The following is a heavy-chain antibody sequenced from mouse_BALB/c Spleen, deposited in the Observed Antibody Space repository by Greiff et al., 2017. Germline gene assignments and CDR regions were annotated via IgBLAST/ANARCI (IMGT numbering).Heavy chain of an antibody. CDR3: AREYGNEGVFDY. CDR1: GYTFSSYW. J-gene: IGHJ2*01. Sequence: QVQLQQSGAELMKPGASGKISCKATGYTFSSYWIEWVKQRPEHGLEWIGEILPGSGSTNYNEKFKGKATFTADTSSNTAYMQLSSLTSEDSAVYYCAREYGNEGVFDYWGQGTTLTVSS. D-gene: IGHD2-10*02. V-gene: IGHV1-9*01. CDR2: ILPGSGST.